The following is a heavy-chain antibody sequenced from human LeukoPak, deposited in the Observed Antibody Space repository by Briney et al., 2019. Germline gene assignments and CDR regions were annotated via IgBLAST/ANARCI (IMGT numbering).Heavy chain of an antibody. Sequence: GRSLRLSCAASGFTFSSYGMHWVRQAPGKGLEWVAVISYDGSNKYYADSVKGRFTISRDNSKNTLYLQMNSLRAEDTAVYYCARETTAPGNYFDSWGQGTLVTVSS. CDR1: GFTFSSYG. J-gene: IGHJ4*02. CDR3: ARETTAPGNYFDS. CDR2: ISYDGSNK. D-gene: IGHD4-17*01. V-gene: IGHV3-30*03.